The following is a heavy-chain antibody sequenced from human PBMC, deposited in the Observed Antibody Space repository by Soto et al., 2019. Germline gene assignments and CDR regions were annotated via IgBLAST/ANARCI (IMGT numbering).Heavy chain of an antibody. CDR2: IWYDGSNK. J-gene: IGHJ4*02. V-gene: IGHV3-33*01. Sequence: QVQLVESGGGVVQPGRSLRLSCAASGFTFSSYGMRWVRQAPGKGLEWVAVIWYDGSNKYYADSVKGRFTISRDNSKNTLYLQMNSLRAEDTAVYYCAGGEDTAMVLLGYWGQGTLVTVSS. D-gene: IGHD5-18*01. CDR1: GFTFSSYG. CDR3: AGGEDTAMVLLGY.